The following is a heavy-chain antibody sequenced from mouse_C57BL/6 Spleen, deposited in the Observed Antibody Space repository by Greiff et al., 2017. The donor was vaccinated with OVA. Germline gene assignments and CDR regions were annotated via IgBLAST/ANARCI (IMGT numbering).Heavy chain of an antibody. CDR1: GYAFTNYL. D-gene: IGHD3-3*01. CDR3: AREKGTAFAY. V-gene: IGHV1-54*01. Sequence: VQLVESGAELVRPGPSVKVSCKASGYAFTNYLIEWVKQRPGQGLEWIGVINPGSGGTNYNEKFKGKATLTADKSSSTAYMQLSSLTSEDSAVYFCAREKGTAFAYWGQGTLVTVSA. CDR2: INPGSGGT. J-gene: IGHJ3*01.